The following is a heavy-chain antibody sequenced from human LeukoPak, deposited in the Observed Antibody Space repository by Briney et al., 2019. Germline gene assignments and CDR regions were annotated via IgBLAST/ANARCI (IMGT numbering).Heavy chain of an antibody. CDR3: ARDVVLTSSPDAFDI. V-gene: IGHV4-31*03. D-gene: IGHD2-21*02. J-gene: IGHJ3*02. Sequence: SQTLSLTCTGSGVSITKDGYSWTWIRQPPGKGLEWIGDISYSGSTKYKPSLKRRLTISGDVSKNQFSLKLTSVTAADTAVYYCARDVVLTSSPDAFDIWGQGTMVTVSS. CDR1: GVSITKDGYS. CDR2: ISYSGST.